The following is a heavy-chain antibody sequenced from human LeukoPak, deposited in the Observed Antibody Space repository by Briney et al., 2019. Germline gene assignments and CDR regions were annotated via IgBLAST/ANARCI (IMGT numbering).Heavy chain of an antibody. CDR3: AKMGPGSGYFDAFDL. D-gene: IGHD3-22*01. CDR2: ISGSGGDT. J-gene: IGHJ3*01. CDR1: GFTFSSYA. Sequence: GGSLRLSCAASGFTFSSYAMSWVRQAPGKGLEWVSVISGSGGDTHYADSVKGRFTISRDNSKNTLYLQMNSLRVEDTAVYYCAKMGPGSGYFDAFDLWGQGTMVTVSS. V-gene: IGHV3-23*01.